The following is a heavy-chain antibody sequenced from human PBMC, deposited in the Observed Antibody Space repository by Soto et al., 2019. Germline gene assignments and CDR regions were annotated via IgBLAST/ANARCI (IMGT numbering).Heavy chain of an antibody. CDR3: ARGPWELHNTDY. V-gene: IGHV1-69*05. J-gene: IGHJ4*02. CDR1: GGTFSSYA. D-gene: IGHD1-26*01. CDR2: IIPIFGTA. Sequence: SVKVSCKASGGTFSSYAISWVRQAPGQGLEWMGGIIPIFGTANYAQKFQGRVTMTRDTSTSTVYMELSSLRSEDTAVYYCARGPWELHNTDYWGQGTLVIVSS.